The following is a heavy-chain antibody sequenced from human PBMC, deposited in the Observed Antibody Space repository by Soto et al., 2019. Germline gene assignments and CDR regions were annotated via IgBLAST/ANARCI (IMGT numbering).Heavy chain of an antibody. J-gene: IGHJ6*02. CDR1: GFTFSSYA. CDR3: AIRPPFWSGYYSFNYYYGMDV. Sequence: GGSLRLSCAASGFTFSSYAMSWVRQAPGKGLEWVSAISGSGGSTYYADSVKGRFTISRDNSKNTLYLQMNSLRAEDTAVYYCAIRPPFWSGYYSFNYYYGMDVWGQGTTVTV. D-gene: IGHD3-3*01. V-gene: IGHV3-23*01. CDR2: ISGSGGST.